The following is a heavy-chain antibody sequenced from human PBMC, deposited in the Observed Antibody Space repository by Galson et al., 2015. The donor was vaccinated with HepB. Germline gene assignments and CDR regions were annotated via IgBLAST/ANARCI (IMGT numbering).Heavy chain of an antibody. CDR1: GFTFSSYA. J-gene: IGHJ4*02. V-gene: IGHV3-30-3*01. CDR3: ARVEGFLSSGWFDY. CDR2: ISYDGSNK. Sequence: SLRLSCAASGFTFSSYAMHWVRQAPGKGLEWVAVISYDGSNKYYADSVKGRFTISRDNSKNTLYLQMNSLRAEDTAVYYCARVEGFLSSGWFDYWGQGTLVTVSS. D-gene: IGHD6-19*01.